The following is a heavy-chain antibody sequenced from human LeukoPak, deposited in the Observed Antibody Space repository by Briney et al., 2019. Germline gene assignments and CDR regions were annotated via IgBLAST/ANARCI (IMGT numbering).Heavy chain of an antibody. Sequence: GGSLRLSCAASGFTFGSFSMNWVRQAPGKGLEWVSAIYPSGDSTYYADSVKGRFTISRDNSRNTLYLQMHSLSAEDTAVYYCAKDVRPDSGRDVDYWGQGTLVTVSS. V-gene: IGHV3-23*01. CDR1: GFTFGSFS. J-gene: IGHJ4*02. CDR2: IYPSGDST. D-gene: IGHD6-19*01. CDR3: AKDVRPDSGRDVDY.